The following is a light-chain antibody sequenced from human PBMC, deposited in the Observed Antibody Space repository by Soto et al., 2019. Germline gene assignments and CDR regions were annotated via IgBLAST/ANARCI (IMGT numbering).Light chain of an antibody. CDR1: QRITTY. V-gene: IGKV1-39*01. J-gene: IGKJ1*01. CDR3: QQYKTRPWT. CDR2: AAT. Sequence: EFPFSRARSGGERGTIAGLASQRITTYLNWYQQRPGKAPSLLIYAATYLREGVPSRFSGSGSGTEFTLTITSLQSEDFAVYYCQQYKTRPWTIGQGTNLAIK.